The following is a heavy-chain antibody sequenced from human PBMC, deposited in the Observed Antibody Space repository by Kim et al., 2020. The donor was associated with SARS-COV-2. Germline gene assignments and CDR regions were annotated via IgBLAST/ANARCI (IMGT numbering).Heavy chain of an antibody. CDR1: GYTFTGYY. CDR2: INPNSGGT. D-gene: IGHD6-6*01. V-gene: IGHV1-2*02. J-gene: IGHJ6*02. CDR3: ARGPPRSSSSTYYGMDV. Sequence: QVQLVQSGAEVKKPGASVKVSCKASGYTFTGYYMHWVRQAPGQGLEWMGWINPNSGGTNYAQKFQGRVTMTRDTSISTAYMELSRLRSDDTAVYYCARGPPRSSSSTYYGMDVWGQGTTVTVSS.